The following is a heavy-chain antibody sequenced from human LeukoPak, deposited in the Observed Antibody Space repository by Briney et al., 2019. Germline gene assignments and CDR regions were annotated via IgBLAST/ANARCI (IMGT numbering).Heavy chain of an antibody. CDR1: GFTFTGYY. D-gene: IGHD2-15*01. J-gene: IGHJ4*02. CDR3: ARDSYGGSWSLGY. CDR2: FNPNSGGT. Sequence: ASMKLSCKASGFTFTGYYIHWVRQAPGQGVEWMGWFNPNSGGTNYAQMFQGRVTMTRDTSINTAYMELSGLRSDDTAVYYCARDSYGGSWSLGYWGQGTLVTVSS. V-gene: IGHV1-2*02.